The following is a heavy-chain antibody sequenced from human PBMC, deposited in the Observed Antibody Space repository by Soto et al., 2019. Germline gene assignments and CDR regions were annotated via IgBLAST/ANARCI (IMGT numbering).Heavy chain of an antibody. D-gene: IGHD6-6*01. V-gene: IGHV3-33*01. J-gene: IGHJ6*03. CDR3: ARDGGSSGSASYYYYYMDV. CDR2: IWYDGSNK. CDR1: GFTFSSYG. Sequence: GGSLRLSCAASGFTFSSYGMHWVRQAPGKGLEWVAVIWYDGSNKYYADSVKGRFTISRDNSKNTLYLQMNSLRAEDTAVYYCARDGGSSGSASYYYYYMDVWGKGTTVTVSS.